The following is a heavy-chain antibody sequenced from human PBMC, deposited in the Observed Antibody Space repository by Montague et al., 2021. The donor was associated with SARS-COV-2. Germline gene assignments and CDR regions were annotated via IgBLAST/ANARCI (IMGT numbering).Heavy chain of an antibody. D-gene: IGHD1-1*01. CDR2: FYHSGGT. CDR1: GGSISSYF. CDR3: ARSWAVPMD. Sequence: SETLSPTCTVSGGSISSYFWSWIRQSPGKGMEWIGYFYHSGGTKYNPSLKSRVTISGDTSKNQFSLKLSSANTADTAVYYCARSWAVPMDWGQGALVTVSS. J-gene: IGHJ4*02. V-gene: IGHV4-59*13.